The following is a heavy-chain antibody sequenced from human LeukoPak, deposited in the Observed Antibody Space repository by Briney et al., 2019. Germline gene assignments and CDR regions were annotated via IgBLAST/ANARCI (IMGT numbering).Heavy chain of an antibody. CDR1: GYSITSGYY. CDR3: ARLERSGSSGSPI. J-gene: IGHJ3*02. D-gene: IGHD3-22*01. V-gene: IGHV4-38-2*01. Sequence: SETLSLTCAVSGYSITSGYYWGWIRQPPGKGLEWIGSLYYGESTDYNPSLKSRVTISLDTAKNQFSLRLTSVTAADTAVYYCARLERSGSSGSPIWGQGTMVTVSS. CDR2: LYYGEST.